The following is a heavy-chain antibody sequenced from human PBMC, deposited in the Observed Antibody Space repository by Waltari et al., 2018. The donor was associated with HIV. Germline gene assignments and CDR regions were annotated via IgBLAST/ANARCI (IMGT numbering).Heavy chain of an antibody. CDR3: ARLGGGNGDRYWHFDL. D-gene: IGHD2-21*01. Sequence: QEQLVQSGAEVKKPGSSVKVSCKASGGTFSSNSISWVRQAPGQGLEWMGNISRGFESTTYAQKVHGRLTISADEVTTTTHMELSSLTSEDTALYYCARLGGGNGDRYWHFDLWGRGTLVTVSS. J-gene: IGHJ2*01. V-gene: IGHV1-69*15. CDR2: ISRGFEST. CDR1: GGTFSSNS.